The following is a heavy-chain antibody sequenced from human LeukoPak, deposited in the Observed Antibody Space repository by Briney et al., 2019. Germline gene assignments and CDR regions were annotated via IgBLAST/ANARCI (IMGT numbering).Heavy chain of an antibody. CDR1: GGSIRGYY. D-gene: IGHD3-10*01. J-gene: IGHJ6*03. CDR3: ARVFDSGSQAYFYYMDV. V-gene: IGHV4-59*01. Sequence: SETLSLTCNVSGGSIRGYYWSWIRQPPGKGLEWIGYIYSGGSTNYNPSLKSRVTISVDTSKNQFSLKVSSVTAADTAVYYCARVFDSGSQAYFYYMDVWGKGTTVTISS. CDR2: IYSGGST.